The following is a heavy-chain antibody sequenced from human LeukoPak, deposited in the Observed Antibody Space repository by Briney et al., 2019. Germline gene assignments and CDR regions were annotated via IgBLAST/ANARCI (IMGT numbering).Heavy chain of an antibody. CDR3: ARVDYYGSGSPYFDY. V-gene: IGHV4-4*07. CDR1: GGSISSYY. D-gene: IGHD3-10*01. J-gene: IGHJ4*02. CDR2: IYTSGST. Sequence: PSETLSLTCTVSGGSISSYYWSWIQQPAGKGLEWIGRIYTSGSTNYNPSLKSRVTMSVDTSKNQFSLKLSSVTAADTAVYYCARVDYYGSGSPYFDYWGQGTLVTVSS.